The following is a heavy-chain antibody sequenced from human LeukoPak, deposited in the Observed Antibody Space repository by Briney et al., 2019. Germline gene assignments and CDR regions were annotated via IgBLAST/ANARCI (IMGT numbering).Heavy chain of an antibody. D-gene: IGHD3-16*02. V-gene: IGHV4-34*01. CDR2: INHSGST. J-gene: IGHJ4*02. CDR1: GGSFSGYY. Sequence: NPSETLSLTCAVYGGSFSGYYWSWIRQPPGEGLEWIGEINHSGSTNYNPSLKSRVTISVDTSKNQFSLKLSSVTAADTAVYYCARGTRHYVWGSYRSYYFDYWGQGTLVTVSS. CDR3: ARGTRHYVWGSYRSYYFDY.